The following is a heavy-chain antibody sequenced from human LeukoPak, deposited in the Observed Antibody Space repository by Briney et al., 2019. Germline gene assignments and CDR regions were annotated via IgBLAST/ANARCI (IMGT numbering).Heavy chain of an antibody. CDR3: ANVRTSLWIQIFDY. CDR2: ISGCGDST. Sequence: GGSLRLSCAASGFTFSNYAMTWVRQAPGKGLEWVSTISGCGDSTYYADSVKGRFTISRDNSKNTLYLQMNTLRAEDTAVYYCANVRTSLWIQIFDYWGQGTLVTVSS. V-gene: IGHV3-23*01. D-gene: IGHD5-18*01. CDR1: GFTFSNYA. J-gene: IGHJ4*02.